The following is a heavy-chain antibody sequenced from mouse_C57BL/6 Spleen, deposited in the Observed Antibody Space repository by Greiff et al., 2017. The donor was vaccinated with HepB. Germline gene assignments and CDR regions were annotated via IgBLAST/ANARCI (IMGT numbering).Heavy chain of an antibody. Sequence: EVQLQQSGPELVKPGASVKISCKASGYTFTDYYMNWVKQSHGKSLEWIGDINPNNGGTSYNQKFKGKATLTVDKSSSTAYMELRSLTSEDSAVYYCARSDGYYGLFAYWGQGTLVTVSA. D-gene: IGHD2-3*01. J-gene: IGHJ3*01. V-gene: IGHV1-26*01. CDR1: GYTFTDYY. CDR2: INPNNGGT. CDR3: ARSDGYYGLFAY.